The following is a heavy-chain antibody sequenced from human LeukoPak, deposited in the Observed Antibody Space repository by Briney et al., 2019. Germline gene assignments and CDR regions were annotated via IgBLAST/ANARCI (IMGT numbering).Heavy chain of an antibody. CDR3: ARGEMATIEDAFDI. CDR2: IFFSGST. Sequence: SETLSLTCIVSGASISSDYWSWIRQPPGKGLEWIGYIFFSGSTNYNPSLKSRVTMSVDTSKNQFSLNLSSVTAADTAVYYCARGEMATIEDAFDIWGQGTMVTVSS. V-gene: IGHV4-59*01. CDR1: GASISSDY. D-gene: IGHD5-24*01. J-gene: IGHJ3*02.